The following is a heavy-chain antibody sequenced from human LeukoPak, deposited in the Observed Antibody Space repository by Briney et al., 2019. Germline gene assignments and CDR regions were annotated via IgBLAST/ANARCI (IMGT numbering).Heavy chain of an antibody. CDR1: GDSVSSNSAA. CDR2: TYYRSKWYN. Sequence: SQTLSLTCAISGDSVSSNSAAWNWIRQSPSRGLEWLGRTYYRSKWYNDYAVSVKSRITINPDTSKNQFSLQLNSVTPEDTAVYYCARGLGVYYDFWSGYSQGYYYMDVWGKGTTVTVSS. CDR3: ARGLGVYYDFWSGYSQGYYYMDV. V-gene: IGHV6-1*01. D-gene: IGHD3-3*01. J-gene: IGHJ6*03.